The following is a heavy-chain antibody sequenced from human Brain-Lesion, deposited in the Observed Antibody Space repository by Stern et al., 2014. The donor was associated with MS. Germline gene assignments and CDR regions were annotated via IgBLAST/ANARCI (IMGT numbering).Heavy chain of an antibody. J-gene: IGHJ4*02. Sequence: QVQLMQSGPGLVKPSETLSLTCTVSGGSISSSSYYWGWIRQPPGKGLEWIGSIYYRGSTYYNPSLKSRVTLSMATSQHPFSLRLSSVTAADTAVYFCAKLWLGELPESPFDYWGQGTLVTVSS. V-gene: IGHV4-39*01. D-gene: IGHD3-10*01. CDR3: AKLWLGELPESPFDY. CDR2: IYYRGST. CDR1: GGSISSSSYY.